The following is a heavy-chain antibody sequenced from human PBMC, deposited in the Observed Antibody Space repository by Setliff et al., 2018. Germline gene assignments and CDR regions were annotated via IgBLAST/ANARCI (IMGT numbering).Heavy chain of an antibody. V-gene: IGHV3-48*04. CDR3: ARDKDPWRWFGESSLGY. CDR1: GFTFSRYW. D-gene: IGHD3-10*01. CDR2: ISSSGSTI. J-gene: IGHJ4*02. Sequence: GSLRLSCAASGFTFSRYWMSWVRQAPGKGLEWVSYISSSGSTIYYADSVKGRFTISRDNAKNSLYLQMNSLRAEDTAVYYCARDKDPWRWFGESSLGYWGQGTLVTVSS.